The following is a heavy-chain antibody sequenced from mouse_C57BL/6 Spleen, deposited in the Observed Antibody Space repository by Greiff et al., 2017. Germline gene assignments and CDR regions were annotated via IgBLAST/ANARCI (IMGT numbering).Heavy chain of an antibody. D-gene: IGHD2-4*01. V-gene: IGHV5-9-1*02. CDR3: TRYYDYDDGFAY. CDR2: ISSGGDYI. Sequence: DVMLVESGEGLVKPGGSLKLSCAASGFTFSSYAMSWVRQTPEKRLEWVAYISSGGDYIYYADTVKGRFTISRDNARNTLYLQMSSLKSEDTAMYYCTRYYDYDDGFAYWGQGTLVTVAA. CDR1: GFTFSSYA. J-gene: IGHJ3*01.